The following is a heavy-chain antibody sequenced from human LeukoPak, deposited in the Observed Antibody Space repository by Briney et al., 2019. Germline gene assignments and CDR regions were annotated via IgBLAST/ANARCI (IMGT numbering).Heavy chain of an antibody. CDR2: IKHSGRT. V-gene: IGHV4-34*01. D-gene: IGHD6-13*01. Sequence: SETLSLTCAVYGGSFSGYYWSWIRQPPGKGLEWIGEIKHSGRTNYNRPFERRVPISVDTSKNHFVQKLSSVTAADTAVYYRARIAAAYRRHFDYWGQGTLVTVSS. J-gene: IGHJ4*02. CDR1: GGSFSGYY. CDR3: ARIAAAYRRHFDY.